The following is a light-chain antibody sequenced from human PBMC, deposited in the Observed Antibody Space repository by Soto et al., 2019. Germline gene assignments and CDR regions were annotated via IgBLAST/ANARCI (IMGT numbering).Light chain of an antibody. CDR3: QQCSNWSSIT. J-gene: IGKJ5*01. CDR1: QSVSSSY. CDR2: DAS. V-gene: IGKV3D-20*02. Sequence: EFVLTLSPGTLSLSPGERATLSCRASQSVSSSYLAWYQQKPGQAPRLLIYDASNRAPGIPARFSGSGSGTDFTLTISSLEPEDLAVYFRQQCSNWSSITFGQGTRLETK.